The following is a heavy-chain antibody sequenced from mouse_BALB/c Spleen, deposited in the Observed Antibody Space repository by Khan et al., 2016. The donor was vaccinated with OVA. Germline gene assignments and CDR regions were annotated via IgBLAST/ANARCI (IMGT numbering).Heavy chain of an antibody. CDR1: GYTFTSYW. V-gene: IGHV1S41*01. CDR3: ARSNYCGSSLYAMDY. J-gene: IGHJ4*01. CDR2: IGPGSGST. Sequence: DLVKPGASVKLSCKASGYTFTSYWINWIKQRPGQGLEWIGRIGPGSGSTSYNEMFTGKATLTVETTSSTAYIQLSSLSSEDSAVYFCARSNYCGSSLYAMDYWGQGTSVTVSS. D-gene: IGHD1-1*01.